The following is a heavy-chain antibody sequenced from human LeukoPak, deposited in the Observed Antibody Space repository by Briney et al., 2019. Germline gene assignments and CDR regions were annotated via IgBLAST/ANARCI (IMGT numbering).Heavy chain of an antibody. Sequence: ASVKVSCKASGYTFTSYGISWVRQATGQGLEWMGWISANNGNTNYAQKLQGRVTMTTDTSTSTAYMELRSLRSDDTAVYYCARDTVALPCDYWGQGTLVTVSS. V-gene: IGHV1-18*01. CDR3: ARDTVALPCDY. D-gene: IGHD2-21*02. CDR2: ISANNGNT. CDR1: GYTFTSYG. J-gene: IGHJ4*02.